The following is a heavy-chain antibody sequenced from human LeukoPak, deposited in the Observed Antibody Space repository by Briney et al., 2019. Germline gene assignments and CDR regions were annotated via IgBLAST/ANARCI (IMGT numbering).Heavy chain of an antibody. Sequence: ASVKVSCKASGYTFSNHDFNWMRQATGQGLEWMGWMNPNSGATGYALKFQGRVTMTRDTSITTAYMELSSLRSEDTAVYYCARGREYSYGSEFDYWGQGTLVTVSS. CDR3: ARGREYSYGSEFDY. V-gene: IGHV1-8*01. D-gene: IGHD5-18*01. CDR1: GYTFSNHD. CDR2: MNPNSGAT. J-gene: IGHJ4*02.